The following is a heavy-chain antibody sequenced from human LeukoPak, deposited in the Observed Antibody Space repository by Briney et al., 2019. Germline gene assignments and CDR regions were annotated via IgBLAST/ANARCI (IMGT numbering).Heavy chain of an antibody. CDR3: ARDGGIVGATSYYYYMDV. J-gene: IGHJ6*03. Sequence: ASVKVSCKASGYTFTGYYMHWVRQAPGQGLEWMGWINSNSGGTNYAQKFQGRVTMTRDTSISTAYMELSRLRSDDTAVYYCARDGGIVGATSYYYYMDVWGKGTTVTVSS. D-gene: IGHD1-26*01. CDR2: INSNSGGT. V-gene: IGHV1-2*02. CDR1: GYTFTGYY.